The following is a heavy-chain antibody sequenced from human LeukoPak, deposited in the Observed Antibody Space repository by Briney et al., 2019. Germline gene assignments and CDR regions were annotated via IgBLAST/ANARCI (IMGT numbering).Heavy chain of an antibody. CDR2: ISGSGGNT. D-gene: IGHD3-3*01. Sequence: GGSLRLSCAASGFTFSKSFMTWVRQAPGKGLEWVSTISGSGGNTYYTDSVKGRFTISRDNSKNTLFLQMNSLRAEDTAVYYCAKDPGNSYYDFWSGYYTGFYWGQGTLVTVSS. V-gene: IGHV3-23*01. CDR1: GFTFSKSF. CDR3: AKDPGNSYYDFWSGYYTGFY. J-gene: IGHJ4*02.